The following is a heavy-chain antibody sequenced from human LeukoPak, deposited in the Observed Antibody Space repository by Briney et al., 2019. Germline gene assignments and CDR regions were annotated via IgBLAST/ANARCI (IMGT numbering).Heavy chain of an antibody. J-gene: IGHJ3*02. Sequence: GGSLRLSCAASGSTFSSYAMSWVRQAPGKGLEWVSAISGSGGSTYYADSVKGRFTISRDNSKNTLYLQMNSLRAEDTAVYYCAKEFRGYCSGGSCFSFAKDDAFDIWGQGTMVTVSS. V-gene: IGHV3-23*01. CDR1: GSTFSSYA. D-gene: IGHD2-15*01. CDR3: AKEFRGYCSGGSCFSFAKDDAFDI. CDR2: ISGSGGST.